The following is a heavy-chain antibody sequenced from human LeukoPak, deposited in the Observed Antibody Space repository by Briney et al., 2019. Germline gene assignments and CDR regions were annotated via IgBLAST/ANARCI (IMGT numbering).Heavy chain of an antibody. Sequence: NTGGSLRLSCAASGFTFSDYYMSWIRQAPGKGLEWVSYISSSGSTIYYADSVKGRFTISRDSAKNSLYLQMNSLRAEDTAVYYCAREGYSGYDFGAFDIWGQGTMVTVSS. J-gene: IGHJ3*02. V-gene: IGHV3-11*01. D-gene: IGHD5-12*01. CDR3: AREGYSGYDFGAFDI. CDR2: ISSSGSTI. CDR1: GFTFSDYY.